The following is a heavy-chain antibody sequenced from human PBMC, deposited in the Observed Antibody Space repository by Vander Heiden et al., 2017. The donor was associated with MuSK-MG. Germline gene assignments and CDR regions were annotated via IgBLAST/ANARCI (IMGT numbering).Heavy chain of an antibody. J-gene: IGHJ4*02. Sequence: QVQLVQSGAEVKKPGASVKVSCKISGYTFTDYYIHWVRQAPGQGLQWMGWINPRREATKYEETFQGRVTMTSDTSISTAYMELTGLKSDDTAVYYCARIVLGFDYWGQGTLVTVSS. CDR3: ARIVLGFDY. D-gene: IGHD2-8*02. CDR1: GYTFTDYY. CDR2: INPRREAT. V-gene: IGHV1-2*02.